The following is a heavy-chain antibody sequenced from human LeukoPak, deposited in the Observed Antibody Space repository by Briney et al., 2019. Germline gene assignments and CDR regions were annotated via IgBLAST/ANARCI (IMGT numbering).Heavy chain of an antibody. J-gene: IGHJ4*02. CDR3: ARDLSYFDY. CDR2: TYSDGNT. V-gene: IGHV3-53*01. D-gene: IGHD2/OR15-2a*01. Sequence: GGSLRLACAVSGFSVSSTYMTWVRQAPGKGLEWVSITYSDGNTYYAESVRGRFTVSRGYSKNTLYLQMKSLRVEDTAFYYCARDLSYFDYWGQGTLVTVSS. CDR1: GFSVSSTY.